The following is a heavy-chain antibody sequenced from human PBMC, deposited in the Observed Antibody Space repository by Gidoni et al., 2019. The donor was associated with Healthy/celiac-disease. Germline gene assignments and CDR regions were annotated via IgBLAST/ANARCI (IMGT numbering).Heavy chain of an antibody. V-gene: IGHV3-33*01. CDR1: GFTFSSYG. CDR2: IWYDGSNK. Sequence: QVQLVESGGGVVKPGRSLRLSCAASGFTFSSYGMHWVRQAQGKGLEWVAVIWYDGSNKYYADSVKGRFTISRDNSKNTRYLQMNSLRAEDTAVYYCARVGDSSGYAADYWGQGTLVTVSS. J-gene: IGHJ4*02. CDR3: ARVGDSSGYAADY. D-gene: IGHD3-22*01.